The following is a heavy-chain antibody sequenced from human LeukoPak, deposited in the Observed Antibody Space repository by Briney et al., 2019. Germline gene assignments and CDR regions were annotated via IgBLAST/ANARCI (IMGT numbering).Heavy chain of an antibody. D-gene: IGHD6-19*01. CDR1: GYTFSGHS. Sequence: ASVKVSCKGSGYTFSGHSLHWVRQAPGQRPEWMGWITIGDGHTRYSQKFQDRLTFTRDTHAATAYMELRNLQSEDTAIYYCTRGAVAGNGFGYWGQGTLVTVSS. CDR3: TRGAVAGNGFGY. CDR2: ITIGDGHT. V-gene: IGHV1-3*04. J-gene: IGHJ4*02.